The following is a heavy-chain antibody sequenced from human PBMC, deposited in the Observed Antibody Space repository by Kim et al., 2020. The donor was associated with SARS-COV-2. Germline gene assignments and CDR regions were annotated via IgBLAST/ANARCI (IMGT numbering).Heavy chain of an antibody. CDR3: ARLIQLVGLDV. D-gene: IGHD1-1*01. CDR1: GGSISSNNYY. Sequence: SETLSLTCTVSGGSISSNNYYWGWVRQPPGKGLEHIGSIFHSGSTDYNPSLKSRVTISVDTSKNQFSLKLSSVTAADTAVYYCARLIQLVGLDVWGQGTTVTVSS. V-gene: IGHV4-39*01. CDR2: IFHSGST. J-gene: IGHJ6*02.